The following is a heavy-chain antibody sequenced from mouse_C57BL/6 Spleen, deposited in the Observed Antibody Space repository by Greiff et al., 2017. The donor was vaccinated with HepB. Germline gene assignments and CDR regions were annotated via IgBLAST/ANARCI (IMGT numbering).Heavy chain of an antibody. J-gene: IGHJ3*01. V-gene: IGHV1-39*01. CDR3: AAAEYDGGVFAY. D-gene: IGHD2-14*01. CDR2: INPNYGTT. CDR1: GYSFTDYN. Sequence: VQLQQSGPELVKPGASVKISCKASGYSFTDYNMNWVNQRNGKSLEWIGVINPNYGTTSYNQKFKGKATLTVDQSSSQAYMQLNSLTSEDSAVYYCAAAEYDGGVFAYWGQGTLVTVSA.